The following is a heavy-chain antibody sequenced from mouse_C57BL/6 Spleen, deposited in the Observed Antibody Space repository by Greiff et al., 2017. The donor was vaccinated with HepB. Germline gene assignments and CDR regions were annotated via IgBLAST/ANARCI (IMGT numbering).Heavy chain of an antibody. V-gene: IGHV1-61*01. J-gene: IGHJ2*01. CDR3: ARGDYGPYFDY. Sequence: VQLQQSGAELVRPGSSVKLSCKASGYTFTSYWMDWVKQRPGQGLEWIGNIYPSDSETHYNQKFKDKATLTVDKSSSTAYMQLSSLTSEDSAVYYCARGDYGPYFDYWGQGTTLTVSS. D-gene: IGHD1-1*01. CDR1: GYTFTSYW. CDR2: IYPSDSET.